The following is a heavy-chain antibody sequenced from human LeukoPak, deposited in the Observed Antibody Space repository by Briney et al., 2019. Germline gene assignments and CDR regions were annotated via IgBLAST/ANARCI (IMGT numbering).Heavy chain of an antibody. CDR3: ARETILAVAGDF. J-gene: IGHJ4*02. D-gene: IGHD6-19*01. Sequence: PGGSLRLSCAASGFTFSIYGMNWVRQAPGKGLEWVSYISSTSITMYYADSVKGRFTISRDNAKNSLYLQMNSLRADDTAVYYCARETILAVAGDFWGQGTLVTVSS. CDR1: GFTFSIYG. V-gene: IGHV3-48*01. CDR2: ISSTSITM.